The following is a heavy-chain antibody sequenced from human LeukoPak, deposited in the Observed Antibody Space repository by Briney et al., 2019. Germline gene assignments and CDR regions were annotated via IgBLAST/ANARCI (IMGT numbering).Heavy chain of an antibody. CDR3: VQGGHFDF. Sequence: GGSLRLSCAASGFPFSTFWMTWGRQTPGKGPEWVANINEDGSKKYYVDSVKGRFTISRDKGKNSLYLEMNSLRADDTALYFCVQGGHFDFWGQGAPVTVSS. D-gene: IGHD3-16*01. CDR2: INEDGSKK. V-gene: IGHV3-7*01. J-gene: IGHJ4*02. CDR1: GFPFSTFW.